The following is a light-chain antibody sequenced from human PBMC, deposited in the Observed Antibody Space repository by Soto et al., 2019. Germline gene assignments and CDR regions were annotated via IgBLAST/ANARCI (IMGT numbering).Light chain of an antibody. Sequence: EIVLTQSPATLSVSPGERATLSCRASQSVGSNLAWYQQKPGQALRLLISGSSTRASDFPARFSGSGSGTEFTLIICSLQSEDFAVYYCQQYNDWPITFGQGTRLELK. CDR3: QQYNDWPIT. CDR1: QSVGSN. CDR2: GSS. J-gene: IGKJ5*01. V-gene: IGKV3-15*01.